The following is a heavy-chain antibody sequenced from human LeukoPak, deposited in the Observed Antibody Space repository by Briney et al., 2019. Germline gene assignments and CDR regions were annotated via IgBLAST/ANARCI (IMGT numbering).Heavy chain of an antibody. CDR1: GFTVSSNY. Sequence: GGSLRLSCAASGFTVSSNYMSWVRQAPGKGPEWVSVIYSGGSTYYADSVKGRFTISRDNSKNTLYLQMNSLRAEDTAVYYCASKMRYYYDSPPDYWGQGTLVTVSS. J-gene: IGHJ4*02. V-gene: IGHV3-53*01. CDR3: ASKMRYYYDSPPDY. D-gene: IGHD3-22*01. CDR2: IYSGGST.